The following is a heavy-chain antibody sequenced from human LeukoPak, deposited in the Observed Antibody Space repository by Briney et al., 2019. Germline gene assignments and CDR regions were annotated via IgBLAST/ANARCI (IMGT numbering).Heavy chain of an antibody. Sequence: ASVKVSCKASGYTFTSYAMHWVRQAPGQRLEWMGWINAGNGNTKYSQKFQGRVTITRNTSISTAYMELSSLRSEDTAVYYCARGLTIAARPMDVWGKGTTVTVSS. J-gene: IGHJ6*04. CDR3: ARGLTIAARPMDV. CDR1: GYTFTSYA. CDR2: INAGNGNT. V-gene: IGHV1-3*01. D-gene: IGHD6-6*01.